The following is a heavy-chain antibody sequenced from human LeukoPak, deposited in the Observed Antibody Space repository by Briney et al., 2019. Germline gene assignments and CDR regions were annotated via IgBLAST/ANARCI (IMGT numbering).Heavy chain of an antibody. D-gene: IGHD3-10*01. J-gene: IGHJ3*02. CDR1: GHTFSSYA. V-gene: IGHV1-69*13. Sequence: SVKVSCKASGHTFSSYAISWVRHAPAQGLEWMGGIIPIFGTANYAQKFQGRVTITADESTSTAYMDLSSLRSEDTAVYYYARAPAFLLWVGELLGAFDIWGQGTMVSVSS. CDR2: IIPIFGTA. CDR3: ARAPAFLLWVGELLGAFDI.